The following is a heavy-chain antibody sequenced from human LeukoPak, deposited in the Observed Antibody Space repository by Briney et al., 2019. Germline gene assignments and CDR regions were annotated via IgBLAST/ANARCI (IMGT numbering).Heavy chain of an antibody. V-gene: IGHV4-4*07. D-gene: IGHD2-15*01. CDR2: VYPSGST. CDR3: ARDYSGGYPGGAVFDH. J-gene: IGHJ4*02. Sequence: SETLSLTYTVSGGSISSYYWNWLRQPAGKGPEWIGRVYPSGSTNYNPSLKSRVTMSVDTSKNQFSLKLSSVTAADTAVYYCARDYSGGYPGGAVFDHWGQGTLVTVSS. CDR1: GGSISSYY.